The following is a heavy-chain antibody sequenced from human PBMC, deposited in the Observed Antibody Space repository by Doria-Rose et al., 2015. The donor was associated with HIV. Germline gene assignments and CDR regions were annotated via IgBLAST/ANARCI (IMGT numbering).Heavy chain of an antibody. J-gene: IGHJ4*02. Sequence: IRQPPGKGLEWIGELNHSGSPNYNPSLKSRVTMSVDTSRKQFSLKLNSVTAADTAVYYCARAGPEYYFDSWGQGTLVTVSS. CDR2: LNHSGSP. V-gene: IGHV4-34*01. CDR3: ARAGPEYYFDS.